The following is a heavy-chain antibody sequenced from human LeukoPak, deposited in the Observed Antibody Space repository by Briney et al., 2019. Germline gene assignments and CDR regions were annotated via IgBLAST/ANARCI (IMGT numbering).Heavy chain of an antibody. D-gene: IGHD7-27*01. CDR3: ARDPTWGYFDL. CDR2: IYYSGST. V-gene: IGHV4-61*01. Sequence: SETLSLTCTVSDGSISSSSYYWGWIRQPPGKGLEWIGYIYYSGSTNYNPSLKSRVTISVDTSKNQFSLKLSSVTAADTAVYYCARDPTWGYFDLWGRGTLVTVSS. J-gene: IGHJ2*01. CDR1: DGSISSSSYY.